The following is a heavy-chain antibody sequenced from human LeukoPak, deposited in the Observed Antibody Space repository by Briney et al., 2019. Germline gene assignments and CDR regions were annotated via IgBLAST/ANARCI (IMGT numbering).Heavy chain of an antibody. CDR2: ISSSGSTI. J-gene: IGHJ6*03. V-gene: IGHV3-48*03. Sequence: PGGSLRLSCAASGFTFSSYEMNWVRQAPGKGLEWVSYISSSGSTIYYADSVKGRFTISRDNAKNSLYLQMNSLRAEDTAVYYCARDRVVVVPGVHYDYMDVWGKGTTVTVSS. CDR1: GFTFSSYE. D-gene: IGHD2-2*01. CDR3: ARDRVVVVPGVHYDYMDV.